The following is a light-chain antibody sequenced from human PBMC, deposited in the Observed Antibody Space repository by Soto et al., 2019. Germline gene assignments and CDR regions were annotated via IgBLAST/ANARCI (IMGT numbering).Light chain of an antibody. CDR3: SSYTNINTRACV. CDR1: TSDVGGYDY. V-gene: IGLV2-14*01. Sequence: QSALTQPASVSGSPGQSITISCTGTTSDVGGYDYVSWYQQHPDKAPKLMIYEVNNRPSGVSFRFSGSKSGNTASLTISGLRAEDEADYYCSSYTNINTRACVFGTGTKV. J-gene: IGLJ1*01. CDR2: EVN.